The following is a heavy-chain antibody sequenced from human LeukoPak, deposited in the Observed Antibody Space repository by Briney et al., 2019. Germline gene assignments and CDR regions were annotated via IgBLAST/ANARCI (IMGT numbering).Heavy chain of an antibody. CDR3: ARLGGYCSGGSCQIDY. CDR1: GFTFSSYW. D-gene: IGHD2-15*01. J-gene: IGHJ4*02. Sequence: GGSLRLSCAASGFTFSSYWMHWVRQAPGKGLVWVSRINSDGSSTSYADSVKGRFTISRDNAKNTLYLQMSSLRAEDTAVYYCARLGGYCSGGSCQIDYWGQGTLVTVSS. CDR2: INSDGSST. V-gene: IGHV3-74*01.